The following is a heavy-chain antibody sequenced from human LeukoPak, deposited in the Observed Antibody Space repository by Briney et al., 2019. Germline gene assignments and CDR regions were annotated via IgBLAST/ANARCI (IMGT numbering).Heavy chain of an antibody. Sequence: GGSLRLSCAASGFTFTNYWMSWVRQAPGKGLEWVASIKEGGSEKYYVDSVKGRFTISRDNAKNSGYLQMNSLRTEDTAVYYCARGPHWGQGTLVTVSS. CDR2: IKEGGSEK. J-gene: IGHJ4*02. CDR3: ARGPH. CDR1: GFTFTNYW. V-gene: IGHV3-7*01.